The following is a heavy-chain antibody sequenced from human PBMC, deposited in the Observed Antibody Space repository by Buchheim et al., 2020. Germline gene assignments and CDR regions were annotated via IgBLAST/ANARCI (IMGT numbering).Heavy chain of an antibody. CDR1: GFTFSSYS. CDR2: ISSSSTI. V-gene: IGHV3-48*01. J-gene: IGHJ4*02. Sequence: EVQLVESGGGLVQPGGSLRLSCAASGFTFSSYSMNWVRQAPGKGLEWVSYISSSSTIYYADSVKGRFTISRDNAKNSLYLQMNSLRAEDTAVYYCARDVAGAFDYWGQGTL. D-gene: IGHD6-19*01. CDR3: ARDVAGAFDY.